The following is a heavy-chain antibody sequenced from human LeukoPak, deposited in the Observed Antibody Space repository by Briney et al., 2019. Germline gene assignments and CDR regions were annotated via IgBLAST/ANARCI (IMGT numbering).Heavy chain of an antibody. CDR1: GGSISSGVYY. CDR3: ARDQDYGDYLDAFDI. J-gene: IGHJ3*02. V-gene: IGHV4-31*03. CDR2: IYYSGST. Sequence: SQTLSLTCTVSGGSISSGVYYWSWIRQHPGKGLEWIGYIYYSGSTYYNPSLKSRVTISVDTSKNQFSLKLSSVTAADTAVYYCARDQDYGDYLDAFDIWGQGTMVTVSS. D-gene: IGHD4-17*01.